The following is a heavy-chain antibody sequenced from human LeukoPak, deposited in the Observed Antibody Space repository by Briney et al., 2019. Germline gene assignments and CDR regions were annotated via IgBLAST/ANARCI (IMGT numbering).Heavy chain of an antibody. Sequence: GGSLRLSCAASGFTFSSYGMHWVRQAPGKGLEWVAFIRYDGSNKYYADSVKGRFTISRDNSKNTLYLQMNSLRAEDTAVYYCAKDQARYCISTSCYTVHYWGQGSLVTVSS. V-gene: IGHV3-30*02. CDR1: GFTFSSYG. J-gene: IGHJ4*02. D-gene: IGHD2-2*02. CDR2: IRYDGSNK. CDR3: AKDQARYCISTSCYTVHY.